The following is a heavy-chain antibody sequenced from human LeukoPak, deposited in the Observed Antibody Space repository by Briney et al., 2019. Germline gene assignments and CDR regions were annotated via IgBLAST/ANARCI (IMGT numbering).Heavy chain of an antibody. CDR3: ARERSGSEIFARSFDI. CDR2: IYYSGST. V-gene: IGHV4-59*12. D-gene: IGHD3-3*01. J-gene: IGHJ3*02. CDR1: GGSISSYY. Sequence: PSETLSLTCTVSGGSISSYYWSWIRQPPGKGLEWIGYIYYSGSTNYNPSLKSRVTISVDKSKNQFSLKLSCVTAADTAVYYCARERSGSEIFARSFDIWGQGTMVTVSS.